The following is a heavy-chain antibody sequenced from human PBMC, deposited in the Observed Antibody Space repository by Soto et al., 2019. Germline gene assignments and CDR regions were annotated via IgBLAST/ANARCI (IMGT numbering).Heavy chain of an antibody. CDR1: GYTFTSYG. CDR3: ARDDCSSTSCSSIVDS. J-gene: IGHJ4*02. CDR2: ISAYNGNT. V-gene: IGHV1-18*01. Sequence: ASVRVSCKASGYTFTSYGISWVRQAPGQGLEWMGWISAYNGNTNYAQKLQGRVTMTTDTSTSTAYMELRSLRSDDTAVYYCARDDCSSTSCSSIVDSWGQGTLVTVSS. D-gene: IGHD2-2*01.